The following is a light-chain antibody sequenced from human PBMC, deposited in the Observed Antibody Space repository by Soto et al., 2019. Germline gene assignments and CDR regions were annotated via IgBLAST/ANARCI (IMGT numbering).Light chain of an antibody. CDR1: QTISSW. CDR3: QHYNSYSEA. V-gene: IGKV1-5*03. J-gene: IGKJ1*01. CDR2: KAS. Sequence: DIQMTQSPSTLSGSVGDRVTITCRASQTISSWLAWYHQKPVKAPKLLIYKASTLKSGVPSRFSGSGSGTEFTLTISSLQPDDFATYYSQHYNSYSEAFGQGTKVDIK.